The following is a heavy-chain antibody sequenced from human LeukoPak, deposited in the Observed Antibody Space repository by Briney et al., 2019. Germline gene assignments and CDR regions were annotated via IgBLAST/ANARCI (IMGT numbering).Heavy chain of an antibody. Sequence: GGSLRLSCAASGFTFSSYSMNWVRQAPGKGLEWVSSISSSSSYIYYADSVKGRFTISRDNAKNSLYLQMNSLRAEDTAVYYCARDLRPYYYDSSRHFDYWGQGTLVTVSS. CDR3: ARDLRPYYYDSSRHFDY. CDR2: ISSSSSYI. D-gene: IGHD3-22*01. CDR1: GFTFSSYS. V-gene: IGHV3-21*01. J-gene: IGHJ4*02.